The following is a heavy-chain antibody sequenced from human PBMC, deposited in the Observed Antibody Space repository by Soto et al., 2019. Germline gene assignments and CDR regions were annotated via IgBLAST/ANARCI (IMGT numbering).Heavy chain of an antibody. D-gene: IGHD5-18*01. Sequence: QVQLVESGGGVVQPGKSLRLSCAASGLNFKSFGMHWVRQAPGKGLEWVAVISFEGCYREYVDSVKGRFTVSRDNSKNMLYLHMNSLRTEDTALYFCAKVDGYSYGSIDSWGQGTLVTVSS. J-gene: IGHJ4*02. CDR3: AKVDGYSYGSIDS. CDR1: GLNFKSFG. CDR2: ISFEGCYR. V-gene: IGHV3-30*18.